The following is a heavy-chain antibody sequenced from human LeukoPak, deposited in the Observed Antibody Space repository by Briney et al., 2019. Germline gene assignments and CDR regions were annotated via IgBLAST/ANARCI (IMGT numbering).Heavy chain of an antibody. CDR3: AADRWVGATTFDY. Sequence: SVKVSCKPSGFTFTSSAMQWVRQARGQRLEWIGWIVVGSGNTHYAQKFQERVTITRDMSTSTAYMELSSLRSEDTAVYYCAADRWVGATTFDYWGEGTLVSVSS. V-gene: IGHV1-58*02. D-gene: IGHD1-26*01. CDR2: IVVGSGNT. CDR1: GFTFTSSA. J-gene: IGHJ4*02.